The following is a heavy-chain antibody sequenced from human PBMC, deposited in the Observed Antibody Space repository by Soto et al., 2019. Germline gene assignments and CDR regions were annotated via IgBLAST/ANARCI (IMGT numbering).Heavy chain of an antibody. CDR1: GFTFSTFA. CDR3: AKGRNTITFGGVLPY. V-gene: IGHV3-23*01. CDR2: ISGSGDGS. D-gene: IGHD3-16*01. J-gene: IGHJ4*02. Sequence: VSLRLSCAASGFTFSTFAMSWVRQAPGKGLEWVSAISGSGDGSYYADSVKGRFTISRDNSKNTLYLQMNSLRAEDTAVYFCAKGRNTITFGGVLPYWGQGTLVTVSS.